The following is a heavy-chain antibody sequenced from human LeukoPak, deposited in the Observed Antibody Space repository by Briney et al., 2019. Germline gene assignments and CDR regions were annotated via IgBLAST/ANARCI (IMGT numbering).Heavy chain of an antibody. V-gene: IGHV3-30*04. CDR1: GFTFSSYA. CDR3: ARAVYRSGGYYFDY. J-gene: IGHJ4*02. Sequence: GRSLRLSCAASGFTFSSYAMQWVRQAPAKGLEWVAVISYDGSDKNYADSVKGRFTISRDNSKNTLYLQMNSRRAEDTAVYYCARAVYRSGGYYFDYWGQGTLVIVSS. CDR2: ISYDGSDK. D-gene: IGHD6-19*01.